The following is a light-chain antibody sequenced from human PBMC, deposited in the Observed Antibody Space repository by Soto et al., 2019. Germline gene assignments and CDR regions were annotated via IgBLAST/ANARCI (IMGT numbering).Light chain of an antibody. J-gene: IGKJ5*01. V-gene: IGKV1-39*01. CDR3: QQSYTRPTT. Sequence: DIQMTQSPSFLSASVGNIFTISCGASQSIGKHLNWYQQKPWKAPKFLIYGASTLQSGVPSRFTGSGSGTDFTLTVNSLQAEDFATYYCQQSYTRPTTFGQGTRLEIK. CDR1: QSIGKH. CDR2: GAS.